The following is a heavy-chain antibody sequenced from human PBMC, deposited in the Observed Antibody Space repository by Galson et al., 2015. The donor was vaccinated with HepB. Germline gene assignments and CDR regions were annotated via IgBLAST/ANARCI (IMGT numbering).Heavy chain of an antibody. CDR2: IWYDGSNK. J-gene: IGHJ6*02. CDR1: GFTFSSYG. CDR3: ARDMASSGCAAKDYYSGMHV. V-gene: IGHV3-33*01. D-gene: IGHD6-19*01. Sequence: SLRLSCAASGFTFSSYGMHWVRQAPGKGLEWVAVIWYDGSNKYYADSVKGRFTISRDNSKNTLYLQMNSLRAEDTAVYYCARDMASSGCAAKDYYSGMHVSGQGTPVPVSS.